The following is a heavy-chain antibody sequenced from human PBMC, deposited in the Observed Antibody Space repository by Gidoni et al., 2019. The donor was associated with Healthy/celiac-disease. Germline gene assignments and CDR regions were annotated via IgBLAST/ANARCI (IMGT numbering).Heavy chain of an antibody. CDR1: GFTFSSYA. Sequence: EAQLLESGGGLVQPGGSLRLSCAASGFTFSSYAMSWVRQAPGKGLEWVSAISGSGGSTYYADSVKGRFTISRDNSKNTLYLQMNSLRAEDTAVYYCAKGLKNYYYYYYMDVWGKGTTVTVSS. V-gene: IGHV3-23*01. J-gene: IGHJ6*03. CDR2: ISGSGGST. CDR3: AKGLKNYYYYYYMDV.